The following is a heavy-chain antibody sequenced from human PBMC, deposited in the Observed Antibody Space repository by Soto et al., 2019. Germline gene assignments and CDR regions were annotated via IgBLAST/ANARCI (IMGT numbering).Heavy chain of an antibody. CDR3: AKLSGLYGMDV. CDR2: ISYAGSNQ. J-gene: IGHJ6*02. CDR1: GFTFLSYG. Sequence: AGALGLSCAASGFTFLSYGRHSVRPAPGERLDWAEVISYAGSNQYYADSVKGRFTISRHNSKNTLYLQMNSPRAEDTAVYYCAKLSGLYGMDVWGQGNTVTDSS. V-gene: IGHV3-30*18.